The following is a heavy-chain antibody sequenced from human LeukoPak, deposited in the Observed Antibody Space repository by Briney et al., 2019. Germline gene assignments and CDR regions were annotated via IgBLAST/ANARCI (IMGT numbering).Heavy chain of an antibody. J-gene: IGHJ4*02. CDR2: INWNGGST. V-gene: IGHV3-20*04. CDR3: ARGVYYYDSSGYYILGY. D-gene: IGHD3-22*01. CDR1: GFTFDDYG. Sequence: GGSLRLSCAASGFTFDDYGMSWVRQVPGKGLEWVSGINWNGGSTGYADSVKGRFTISRDNAKNSLYLQMNSLRAEDTALYYCARGVYYYDSSGYYILGYWGQGALVTVSS.